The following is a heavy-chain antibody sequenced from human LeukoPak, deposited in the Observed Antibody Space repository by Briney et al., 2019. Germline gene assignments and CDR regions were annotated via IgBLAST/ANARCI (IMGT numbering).Heavy chain of an antibody. CDR3: ARLSSGSSSWYDIDY. D-gene: IGHD6-13*01. J-gene: IGHJ4*02. V-gene: IGHV4-59*08. CDR1: GGSISSFY. CDR2: IYYSGST. Sequence: KPSETLSLTCTVSGGSISSFYWSWIRQPPGKGLEWIGYIYYSGSTNYNPSLKSRVTISVDTSKNQFSLRLNSVTAADTAVYYRARLSSGSSSWYDIDYWGQGTLVTVSS.